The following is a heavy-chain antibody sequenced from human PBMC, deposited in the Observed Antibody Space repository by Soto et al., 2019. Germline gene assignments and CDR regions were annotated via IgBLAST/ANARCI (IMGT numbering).Heavy chain of an antibody. CDR3: ARDIDYYDSSGYQDY. V-gene: IGHV3-48*03. J-gene: IGHJ4*02. Sequence: SLRLSCAASGFIFSRYEMNWVRQAPGKGLEWVSYINTRGNIILYADSVKGRFTISRDNAENSLYLQMNSLRAEDTAVYYCARDIDYYDSSGYQDYWGQGSLVTVSS. CDR2: INTRGNII. D-gene: IGHD3-22*01. CDR1: GFIFSRYE.